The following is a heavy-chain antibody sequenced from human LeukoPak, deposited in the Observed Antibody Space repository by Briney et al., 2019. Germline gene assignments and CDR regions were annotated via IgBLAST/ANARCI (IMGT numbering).Heavy chain of an antibody. D-gene: IGHD3-10*01. CDR3: ARGILWFGDDV. CDR2: MNPNSGNT. V-gene: IGHV1-8*01. J-gene: IGHJ6*04. Sequence: ASVKVSCKASGYTFTNYDINWVRQATGQGLEWMGWMNPNSGNTGYAQKFQGRVTMTRNTSISTAYKELSSLRSEDTAVYYCARGILWFGDDVWGKGTTVTISS. CDR1: GYTFTNYD.